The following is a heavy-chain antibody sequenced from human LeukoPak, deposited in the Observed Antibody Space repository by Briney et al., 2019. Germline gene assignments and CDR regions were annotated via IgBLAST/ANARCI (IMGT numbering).Heavy chain of an antibody. CDR3: ASQGLTNYDFWSGYHYYYYYMDV. D-gene: IGHD3-3*01. Sequence: ASVKVSCKASGYTFTSYYMHWVRQAPGQGLEWMGIINPSGGSTSYAQKFQGRVTMTRDTSTSTVYMELSSLRSEDAAVYYCASQGLTNYDFWSGYHYYYYYMDVWGKGTTVTVSS. CDR2: INPSGGST. V-gene: IGHV1-46*01. CDR1: GYTFTSYY. J-gene: IGHJ6*03.